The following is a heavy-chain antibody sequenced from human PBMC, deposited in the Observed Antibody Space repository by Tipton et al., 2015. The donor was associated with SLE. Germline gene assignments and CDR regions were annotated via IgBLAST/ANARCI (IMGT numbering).Heavy chain of an antibody. CDR3: ARGSSSGWHFDY. V-gene: IGHV3-74*01. CDR1: GFTFSSYW. Sequence: SLRLSCAASGFTFSSYWLPWVRQAPGKGLVWVSRINSDGSSTSYADSVKGRFTISRDNAKNTLYLQMNSLRAEDTAVYYCARGSSSGWHFDYWGQGTLVTVSS. J-gene: IGHJ4*02. D-gene: IGHD6-19*01. CDR2: INSDGSST.